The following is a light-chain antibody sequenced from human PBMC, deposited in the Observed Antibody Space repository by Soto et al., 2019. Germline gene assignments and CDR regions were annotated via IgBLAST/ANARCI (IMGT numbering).Light chain of an antibody. Sequence: DIQMTQSPSSLPASIGDRVTITCRASQSINTFLNWYQQKPGKAPKVLIYGASTLQSGVPSSFSGSGSGTEFTLTISSLQPEDFATYYCQQTYNIPVTFGGGTKVDIK. CDR2: GAS. CDR1: QSINTF. J-gene: IGKJ4*01. V-gene: IGKV1-39*01. CDR3: QQTYNIPVT.